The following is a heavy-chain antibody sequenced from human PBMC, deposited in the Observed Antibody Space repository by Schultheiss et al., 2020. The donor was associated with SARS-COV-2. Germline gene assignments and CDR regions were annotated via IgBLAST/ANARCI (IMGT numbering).Heavy chain of an antibody. Sequence: ASVKVSCKASGYTFTSYTMHWVRQAPGQRLEWMGWINAGNGNTKYSQKFQGRVTITRGTSASTAYMELNSLRSEDTAVYYCARPETPGYYYYYGMDVWGQGTTVTVSS. CDR1: GYTFTSYT. CDR2: INAGNGNT. D-gene: IGHD2-15*01. V-gene: IGHV1-3*01. J-gene: IGHJ6*02. CDR3: ARPETPGYYYYYGMDV.